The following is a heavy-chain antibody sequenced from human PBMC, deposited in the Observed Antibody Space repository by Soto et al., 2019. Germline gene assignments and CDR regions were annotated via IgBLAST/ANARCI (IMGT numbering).Heavy chain of an antibody. J-gene: IGHJ4*02. V-gene: IGHV3-30*18. CDR1: GFTFSSYG. CDR3: AKDLYILDGYNYATSDY. CDR2: ISYDGSNK. Sequence: GGSLRLSCAASGFTFSSYGMHWVRQAPGKXLEWVAVISYDGSNKYYADSVKGRFTISRDNSKNTLYLQMNSLRAEDTAVYYCAKDLYILDGYNYATSDYWGQGTLVTVSS. D-gene: IGHD5-12*01.